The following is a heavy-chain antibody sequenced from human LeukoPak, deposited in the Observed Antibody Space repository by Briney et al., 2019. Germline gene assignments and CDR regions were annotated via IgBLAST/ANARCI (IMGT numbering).Heavy chain of an antibody. J-gene: IGHJ4*02. V-gene: IGHV4-34*01. CDR2: INHSGST. CDR1: GGSFSGYY. CDR3: AGAAALRANSGYDY. D-gene: IGHD5-12*01. Sequence: PSETLSLTCAVYGGSFSGYYWSWIRQPPGKGLEWIGKINHSGSTNYNPSLKSRVTISVDTSKNQFSLKLSSVTAADTAVYYCAGAAALRANSGYDYWGQGTLVTVPS.